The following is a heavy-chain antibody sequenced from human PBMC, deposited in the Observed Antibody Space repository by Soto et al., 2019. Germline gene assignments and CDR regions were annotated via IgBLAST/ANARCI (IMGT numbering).Heavy chain of an antibody. CDR3: ARHLDPTVAGGYFDY. CDR2: IIPIFGTA. V-gene: IGHV1-69*12. CDR1: GGTFSSYA. D-gene: IGHD3-9*01. Sequence: QVQLVQSGAEVKKPGSSVKVSCKASGGTFSSYAISWVRPAPGQGLERMGGIIPIFGTANYAQKFQGRVTITADESTSTAYLELSSLRSEDTAVYYCARHLDPTVAGGYFDYWGQGTLVTVSS. J-gene: IGHJ4*02.